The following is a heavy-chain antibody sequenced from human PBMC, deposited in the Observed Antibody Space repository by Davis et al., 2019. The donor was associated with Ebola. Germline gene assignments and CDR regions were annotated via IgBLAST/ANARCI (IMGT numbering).Heavy chain of an antibody. CDR2: ISRRSSYT. CDR1: GFTFSAYY. Sequence: GGSLRLSCAASGFTFSAYYMSWIRQAPGKGLEWVSYISRRSSYTNYADSVKGRFTISRDNAKNSLYLQMNSLRAEDTAVYYCARDNMITFGGVIVIAHYFDYWGQGTLVTVSS. V-gene: IGHV3-11*05. D-gene: IGHD3-16*02. CDR3: ARDNMITFGGVIVIAHYFDY. J-gene: IGHJ4*02.